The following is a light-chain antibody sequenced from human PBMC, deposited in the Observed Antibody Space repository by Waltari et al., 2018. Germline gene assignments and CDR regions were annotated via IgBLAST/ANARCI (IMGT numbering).Light chain of an antibody. CDR1: KLENKL. V-gene: IGLV3-1*01. J-gene: IGLJ2*01. CDR2: QDT. Sequence: SYELTQAHSVSVSPGHTATITCSGDKLENKLTSWYQQKPGQSPVLVLYQDTKRPSGISERVSGSNSGDTATLTITGTQTTDEADYYCQAWDIKNVIFGGGTKLTVL. CDR3: QAWDIKNVI.